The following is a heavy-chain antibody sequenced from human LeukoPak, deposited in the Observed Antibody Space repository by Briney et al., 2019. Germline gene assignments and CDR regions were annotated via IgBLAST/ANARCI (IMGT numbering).Heavy chain of an antibody. Sequence: GGSLRLSCAASGFTFSCYAMSWVRQAPGKGLEWVSAISGSGGSTYYADSVKGRFTISRDNSKNTLYLQMNSLRAEDTAVYYCAKNRGIAVAASFDYWGQGTLVTVSS. CDR2: ISGSGGST. CDR3: AKNRGIAVAASFDY. J-gene: IGHJ4*02. CDR1: GFTFSCYA. V-gene: IGHV3-23*01. D-gene: IGHD6-19*01.